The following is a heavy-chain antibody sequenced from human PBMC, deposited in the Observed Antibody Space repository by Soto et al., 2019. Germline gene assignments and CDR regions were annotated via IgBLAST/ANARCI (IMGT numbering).Heavy chain of an antibody. V-gene: IGHV1-69*05. D-gene: IGHD3-3*01. J-gene: IGHJ6*03. CDR3: ATAQGYYDFWSGYMDV. CDR1: GGTFSSYA. Sequence: GASVKVSCKASGGTFSSYAISWVRQAPGQGLEWMGGIIPVFGTANYAQKFQGRVTITTDASTSTAYMELSSLRSEDTAVYYCATAQGYYDFWSGYMDVWGKGTTVTVSS. CDR2: IIPVFGTA.